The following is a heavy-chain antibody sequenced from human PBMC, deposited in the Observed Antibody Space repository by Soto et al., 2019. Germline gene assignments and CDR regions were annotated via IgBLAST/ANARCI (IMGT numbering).Heavy chain of an antibody. J-gene: IGHJ4*02. Sequence: VQLVESGGGLVQPGRSLRLSCAASGFTFDDYAMHWVRQAPGKGLEWVSGITWNSGSIGYADSVKGRFTISRDNAKNSLYLQMNSLRAEDTALYYCAKAGSGSHLDYWGQGTLVTVSS. V-gene: IGHV3-9*01. CDR1: GFTFDDYA. CDR3: AKAGSGSHLDY. D-gene: IGHD1-26*01. CDR2: ITWNSGSI.